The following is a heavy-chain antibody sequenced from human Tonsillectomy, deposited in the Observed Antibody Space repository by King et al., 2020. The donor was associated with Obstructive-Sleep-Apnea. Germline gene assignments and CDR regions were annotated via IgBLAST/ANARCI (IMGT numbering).Heavy chain of an antibody. CDR2: INCNGDTT. CDR1: GFSFNDYS. D-gene: IGHD7-27*01. J-gene: IGHJ4*02. Sequence: VQSGGSLRLSCAASGFSFNDYSMHWVRQAPGKGLAWVSLINCNGDTTYYADSVKGRFTISRDNRQNSLYLQMNSLTNEDTALYYCAKEMGTIYFDYWGQGTLVTVSS. V-gene: IGHV3-43*01. CDR3: AKEMGTIYFDY.